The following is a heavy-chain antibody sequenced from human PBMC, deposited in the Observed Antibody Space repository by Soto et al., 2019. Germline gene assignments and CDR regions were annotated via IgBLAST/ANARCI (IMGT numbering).Heavy chain of an antibody. CDR3: ARVARNIKGYFDY. V-gene: IGHV4-30-4*01. Sequence: QVQLQESGPGLVKPSQTLSITCTVSGGSISSGDYYWSWIRQPPGKGLEWIGYIYYSGSTYYNPSLKSRVTISVDTSKNQFSLKLSSVTAADTAVYYCARVARNIKGYFDYWGQGTLVTVSS. J-gene: IGHJ4*02. CDR2: IYYSGST. CDR1: GGSISSGDYY. D-gene: IGHD1-1*01.